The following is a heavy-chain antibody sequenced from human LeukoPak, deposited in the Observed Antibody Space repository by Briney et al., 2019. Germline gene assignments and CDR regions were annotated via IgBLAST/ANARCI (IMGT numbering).Heavy chain of an antibody. D-gene: IGHD3-10*01. CDR1: VGSFSGYY. CDR2: INHSGST. Sequence: TASETLSLTCSIYVGSFSGYYWSWIRQPPGKGLEWIGEINHSGSTNSNSSLKGRVTISVDTSKNQFSLKLSSVTAADTAVYYCAGGYYGSGSHCCHMDVWGKGTTITVS. V-gene: IGHV4-34*01. J-gene: IGHJ6*03. CDR3: AGGYYGSGSHCCHMDV.